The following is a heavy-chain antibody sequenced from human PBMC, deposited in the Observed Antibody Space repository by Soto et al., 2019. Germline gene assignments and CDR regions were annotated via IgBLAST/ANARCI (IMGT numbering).Heavy chain of an antibody. D-gene: IGHD2-15*01. CDR3: AAALVVAATNSPSDAFDI. V-gene: IGHV3-30*03. J-gene: IGHJ3*02. CDR2: ISYDGSNK. CDR1: GFTFSSYG. Sequence: PGGSLRLSCAASGFTFSSYGMHWVRQAPGKGLEWVAVISYDGSNKYYADSVKGRFTISRDNSKDTLYLQMNSLRAEDTAVYYCAAALVVAATNSPSDAFDIWGQGTMVTVSS.